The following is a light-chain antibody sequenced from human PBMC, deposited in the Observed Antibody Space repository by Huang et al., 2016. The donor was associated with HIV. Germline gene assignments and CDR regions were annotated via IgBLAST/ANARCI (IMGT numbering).Light chain of an antibody. Sequence: DIQVTQSPSSLSASVGGSVTITCQASQDISNYLNWYQQKTGKAPKLLIYAASNLERGVPSRFSGSGSGTDFTCTISSLQPEDIATYYCQQYDSLPPWTFGQGTRVEIK. CDR3: QQYDSLPPWT. CDR1: QDISNY. J-gene: IGKJ1*01. CDR2: AAS. V-gene: IGKV1-33*01.